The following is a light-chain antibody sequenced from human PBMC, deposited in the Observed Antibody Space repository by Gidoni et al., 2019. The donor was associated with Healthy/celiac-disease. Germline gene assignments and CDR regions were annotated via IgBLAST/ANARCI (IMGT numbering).Light chain of an antibody. V-gene: IGKV3-11*01. CDR2: DAS. J-gene: IGKJ4*01. Sequence: VSPQSPATLSLSPGERATLSCRASQGVSSYLAWYQQKPGQAPRLLIYDASNRATGIPARFSGSGSGTDFTLTISSLEPEDFAVYYCQQRSNWPPTFGGGTKVEIK. CDR1: QGVSSY. CDR3: QQRSNWPPT.